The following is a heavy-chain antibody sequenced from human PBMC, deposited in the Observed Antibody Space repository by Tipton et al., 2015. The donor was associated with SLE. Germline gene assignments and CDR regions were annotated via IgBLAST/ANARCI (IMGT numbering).Heavy chain of an antibody. V-gene: IGHV1-2*06. Sequence: QSGPEVKKPGSSVKVSCKASGGTFSSYAISWVRQAPGQGLEWMGRINPNSGVTYYAQKFQGRVTMTRDTSISTAYMELSRLRSDDTAVYYCASEGRDLLSWLDPWGQGTLVTVSS. CDR1: GGTFSSYA. D-gene: IGHD3-9*01. CDR3: ASEGRDLLSWLDP. J-gene: IGHJ5*02. CDR2: INPNSGVT.